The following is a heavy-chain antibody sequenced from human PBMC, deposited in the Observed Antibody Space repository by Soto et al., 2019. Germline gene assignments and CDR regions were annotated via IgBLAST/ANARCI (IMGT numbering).Heavy chain of an antibody. V-gene: IGHV1-2*02. CDR1: GYTFTGYY. J-gene: IGHJ6*02. Sequence: QVQLVQSGAEVKKPGASVKVSCNASGYTFTGYYMHWVRQAPGQGLEWMGWINPNSGGTNYAQKFQGRVTMTRDTSISTAYMELSRLRSDDTAVYYCARNGASGYCSSTSCLNYYGMDVWGQGTTVTVSS. CDR3: ARNGASGYCSSTSCLNYYGMDV. CDR2: INPNSGGT. D-gene: IGHD2-2*01.